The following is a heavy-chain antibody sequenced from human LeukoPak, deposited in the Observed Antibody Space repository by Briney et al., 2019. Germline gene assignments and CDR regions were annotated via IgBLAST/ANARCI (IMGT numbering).Heavy chain of an antibody. V-gene: IGHV3-23*01. J-gene: IGHJ3*02. Sequence: GGSLRLSCAASGFTFSIYAMSWVRQAPGKGLEWVSAISSSGDSTYYADSVKGRFTISRDNSKKMLYLQMNSTRAEDTARYYCAKGVDDILLWFGELLSCAFDSGAQGTMVTVSS. CDR1: GFTFSIYA. D-gene: IGHD3-10*01. CDR3: AKGVDDILLWFGELLSCAFDS. CDR2: ISSSGDST.